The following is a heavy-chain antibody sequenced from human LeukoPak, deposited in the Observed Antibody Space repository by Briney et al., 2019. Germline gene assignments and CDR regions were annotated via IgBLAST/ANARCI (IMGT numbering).Heavy chain of an antibody. CDR2: IYYSGST. Sequence: SETLSLTCTVSGGSISSYYWSWIRQPPGKGLEWIGYIYYSGSTNYNPSLKSRVTISVDTSKNQFSLKLSSVTAADTAVYYCARVRDVGTGHGAHFDYWGQGTLVTVSS. V-gene: IGHV4-59*01. D-gene: IGHD3-10*01. J-gene: IGHJ4*02. CDR1: GGSISSYY. CDR3: ARVRDVGTGHGAHFDY.